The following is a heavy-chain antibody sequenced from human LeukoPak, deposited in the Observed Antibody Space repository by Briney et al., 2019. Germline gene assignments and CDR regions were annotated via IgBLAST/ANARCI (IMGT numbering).Heavy chain of an antibody. J-gene: IGHJ4*02. CDR1: GGSVSSGSYY. D-gene: IGHD1-20*01. CDR2: VYSSGST. V-gene: IGHV4-61*01. CDR3: ARNSITLYYFDC. Sequence: SETLSLTCTVSGGSVSSGSYYWSWIRQPPGKGLEWIGYVYSSGSTNYNPSLKSRVSISVDTSKNQFSLKLSSVTAGDSAVYFCARNSITLYYFDCWGPGTLVTVSS.